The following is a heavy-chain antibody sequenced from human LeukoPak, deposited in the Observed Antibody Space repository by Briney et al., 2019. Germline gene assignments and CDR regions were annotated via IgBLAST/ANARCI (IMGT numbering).Heavy chain of an antibody. CDR2: INGDGSER. J-gene: IGHJ4*02. V-gene: IGHV3-7*03. CDR1: GFRFSGYW. CDR3: ARDEVKSFDN. Sequence: PGGSLRLSCAASGFRFSGYWMNWVCHAPGQGLEWVSNINGDGSERSYVTSIRGRFTIARDNANNALYLQISSRRVDNTAVEYWARDEVKSFDNLGQGTLGTVSS.